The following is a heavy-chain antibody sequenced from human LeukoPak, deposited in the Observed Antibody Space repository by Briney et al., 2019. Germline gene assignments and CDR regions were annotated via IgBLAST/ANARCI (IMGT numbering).Heavy chain of an antibody. J-gene: IGHJ4*02. D-gene: IGHD3-22*01. CDR2: IYSDGTSK. CDR3: ARGGHNYCDGSCYRYCFDY. CDR1: GFTFSSYW. V-gene: IGHV3-74*01. Sequence: GGSLRLSCVASGFTFSSYWMHWVRQPPGKGLVWISRIYSDGTSKNYAGSVKGRFTISRDNAKNSLYLQMNSLRAEDTAVYYCARGGHNYCDGSCYRYCFDYWGQGTLVTVSS.